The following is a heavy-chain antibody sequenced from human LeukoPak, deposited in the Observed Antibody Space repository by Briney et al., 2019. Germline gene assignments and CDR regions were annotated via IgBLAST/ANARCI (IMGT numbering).Heavy chain of an antibody. V-gene: IGHV3-7*03. Sequence: PGGSLRLSCAASGFTFSNYWMTWVRQAPGKELEWVAHINQDGNKKYYVDSVKGRFTIFRDDAKNSLYLQMNSLRAEDTAVYYCATGDYGVHGDYWGQGILVTVSS. CDR1: GFTFSNYW. CDR3: ATGDYGVHGDY. CDR2: INQDGNKK. J-gene: IGHJ4*02. D-gene: IGHD4/OR15-4a*01.